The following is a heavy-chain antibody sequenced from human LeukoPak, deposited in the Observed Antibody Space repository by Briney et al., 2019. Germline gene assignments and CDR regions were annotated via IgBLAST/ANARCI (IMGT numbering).Heavy chain of an antibody. V-gene: IGHV3-48*02. CDR2: ISSSSTI. Sequence: GGSLRLSCAASGFTFSSYSMNWVRQAPGKGLEWVSYISSSSTIYYADSVKGRFTISRDNAKNSLYLQMNSLRDEDTAVYYCARVGGIAAAADYWGQGTLVTVSS. J-gene: IGHJ4*02. D-gene: IGHD6-13*01. CDR3: ARVGGIAAAADY. CDR1: GFTFSSYS.